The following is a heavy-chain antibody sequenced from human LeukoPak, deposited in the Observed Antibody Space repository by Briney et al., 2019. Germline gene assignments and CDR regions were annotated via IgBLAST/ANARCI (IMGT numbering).Heavy chain of an antibody. J-gene: IGHJ4*02. CDR1: GFSFSNHG. D-gene: IGHD6-19*01. V-gene: IGHV3-33*03. CDR3: GRLARNAWYAVDY. Sequence: GGSLRLSCAASGFSFSNHGMHWVRQAPGKRLEWVAVIWDDGNNKRYANSVNGRFTISRDNPTNSLYLQINSLRAEDTALYYCGRLARNAWYAVDYWGQGTLVTVSS. CDR2: IWDDGNNK.